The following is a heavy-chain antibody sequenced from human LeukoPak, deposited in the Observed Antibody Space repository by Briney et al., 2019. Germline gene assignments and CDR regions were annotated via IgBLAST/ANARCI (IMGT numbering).Heavy chain of an antibody. Sequence: GESLKISCKGSGYSFTRYWIGWVRQMPGKCLEWMGIIYPSDSDTKYSPSFQGQVTISADKSISTAYLQWSSLKASDTAMYYCARSVGDLSFDYWGQGTLVTVSS. V-gene: IGHV5-51*01. J-gene: IGHJ4*02. CDR1: GYSFTRYW. CDR3: ARSVGDLSFDY. D-gene: IGHD2-21*02. CDR2: IYPSDSDT.